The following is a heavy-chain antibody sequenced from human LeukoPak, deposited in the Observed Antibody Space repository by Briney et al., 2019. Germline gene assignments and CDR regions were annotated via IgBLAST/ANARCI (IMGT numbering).Heavy chain of an antibody. CDR2: IKQDGSEK. Sequence: GGSLRLSCEGSGFTFSNYWMSWVCQAPGKGLEWVANIKQDGSEKYYVDSVRGRFTISRDNAKISLYLQMNSLRAEDTAVYYCATYSTRNAREFQSWGQGTLVTVSS. V-gene: IGHV3-7*01. CDR1: GFTFSNYW. D-gene: IGHD4-11*01. CDR3: ATYSTRNAREFQS. J-gene: IGHJ1*01.